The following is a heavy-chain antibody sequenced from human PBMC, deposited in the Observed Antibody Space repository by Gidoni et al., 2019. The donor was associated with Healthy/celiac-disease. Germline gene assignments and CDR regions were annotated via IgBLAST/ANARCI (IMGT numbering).Heavy chain of an antibody. CDR3: AKDQKLYGDKPYGMDV. D-gene: IGHD2-15*01. J-gene: IGHJ6*02. V-gene: IGHV3-30*18. Sequence: QVQLVESGGGVVQPGRSLRLSCAASGFTFSSYGMHCVRQAPGKGLEWVAVISYDGSNKYYADSVKGRFTISRDNSKNTLYLQMNSLRAEDTAVYYCAKDQKLYGDKPYGMDVWGQGTTVTVSS. CDR1: GFTFSSYG. CDR2: ISYDGSNK.